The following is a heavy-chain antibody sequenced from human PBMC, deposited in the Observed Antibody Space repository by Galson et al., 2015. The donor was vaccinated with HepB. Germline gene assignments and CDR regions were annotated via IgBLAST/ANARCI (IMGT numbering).Heavy chain of an antibody. CDR3: AREALMGAAAAFDL. V-gene: IGHV3-33*07. CDR2: TWYDGSRK. CDR1: GFTFSRHG. Sequence: SLRLSCAASGFTFSRHGVNWVRQSPGKGLEWVAGTWYDGSRKNYADSVKGRFTISRDNSKNTLYFQMNSMRDEDAAVYYCAREALMGAAAAFDLWGEGTLVTVSS. D-gene: IGHD1-26*01. J-gene: IGHJ3*01.